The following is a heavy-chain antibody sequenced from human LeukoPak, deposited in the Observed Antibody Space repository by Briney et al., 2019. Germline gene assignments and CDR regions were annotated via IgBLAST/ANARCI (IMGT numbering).Heavy chain of an antibody. V-gene: IGHV1-69*16. CDR2: ITPILDTT. CDR1: GGTFSSYT. J-gene: IGHJ3*02. CDR3: ARGADIVITGSFNI. Sequence: SVMVSCKASGGTFSSYTINWVRRAPGQGLEWMGGITPILDTTNYAQKFQGRVTITADESTSTAYMELNSLRSEDTAIYYCARGADIVITGSFNIWGQGTMVTVSS. D-gene: IGHD3-16*01.